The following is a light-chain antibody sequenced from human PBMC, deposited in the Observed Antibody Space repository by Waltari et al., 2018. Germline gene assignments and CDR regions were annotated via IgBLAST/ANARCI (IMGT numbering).Light chain of an antibody. CDR2: DAS. J-gene: IGKJ1*01. CDR3: QKYGRLPAT. V-gene: IGKV3-20*01. CDR1: QSVSRT. Sequence: VSPDSPATLPLYRADRATLSCRASQSVSRTLAWYQQKPGQAPRLLIYDASTRATGIADRFSGSGSGTDFSLTISRLEPEDFAVYYCQKYGRLPATFGQGTKVEIK.